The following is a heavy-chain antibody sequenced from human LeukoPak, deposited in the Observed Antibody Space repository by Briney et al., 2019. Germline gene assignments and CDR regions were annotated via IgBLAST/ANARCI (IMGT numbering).Heavy chain of an antibody. D-gene: IGHD3-22*01. V-gene: IGHV3-53*01. CDR2: IYSGGST. Sequence: PGGSLRLSCAASGFTLSTHWMDWVRQAPGKGLEWVSVIYSGGSTYYADSVKGRFTISRDNSKNTLYLQMTSLRAEDTAVYYCARDLYDSSGYCFDYWGQGTLVTVSS. J-gene: IGHJ4*02. CDR1: GFTLSTHW. CDR3: ARDLYDSSGYCFDY.